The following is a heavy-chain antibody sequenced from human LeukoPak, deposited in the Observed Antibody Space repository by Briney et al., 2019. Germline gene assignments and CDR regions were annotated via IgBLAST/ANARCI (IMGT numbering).Heavy chain of an antibody. CDR2: IIPILGIA. J-gene: IGHJ4*02. Sequence: SVKVSCKASGGTFSSYAISWVRQAPGQGLEWMGRIIPILGIANYAQKFQGRVTITADKSTSTAYMELSSLRSEDTAVYYCAREGGIAARPGLDYWGQGTLVTVSS. CDR1: GGTFSSYA. D-gene: IGHD6-6*01. V-gene: IGHV1-69*04. CDR3: AREGGIAARPGLDY.